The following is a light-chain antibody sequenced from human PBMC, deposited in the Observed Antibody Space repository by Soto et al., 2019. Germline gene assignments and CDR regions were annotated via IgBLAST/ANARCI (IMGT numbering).Light chain of an antibody. CDR1: QTISNW. Sequence: DSQMTQSASTLSASFGDRVTITCRASQTISNWLAWYQQKPGKAPTLLIYDASTLERGVPSRFSGSGSGTEFTLTISSLQADDFATYYCQQYNSQSSITFGQGTRLEIK. CDR2: DAS. J-gene: IGKJ5*01. CDR3: QQYNSQSSIT. V-gene: IGKV1-5*01.